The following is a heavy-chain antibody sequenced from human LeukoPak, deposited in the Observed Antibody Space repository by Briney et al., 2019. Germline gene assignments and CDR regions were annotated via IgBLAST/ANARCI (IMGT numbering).Heavy chain of an antibody. V-gene: IGHV4-30-4*07. CDR3: ARGWGPAYCGGDCHRHFDY. CDR1: GDSISSGGYS. J-gene: IGHJ4*02. D-gene: IGHD2-21*02. CDR2: IYSSGTT. Sequence: TSQTLSLTCAVSGDSISSGGYSWNWIRQPPGKGLEWIGYIYSSGTTSYYPSLKSRVTISVDTSKNQFSLKLTSVTAADTAVYYCARGWGPAYCGGDCHRHFDYWGQGTLVTVSS.